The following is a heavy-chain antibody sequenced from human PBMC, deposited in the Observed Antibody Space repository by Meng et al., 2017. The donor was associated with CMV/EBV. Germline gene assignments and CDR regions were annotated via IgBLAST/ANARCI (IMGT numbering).Heavy chain of an antibody. D-gene: IGHD2-15*01. CDR2: INHSGST. J-gene: IGHJ6*02. V-gene: IGHV4-34*01. CDR3: ARIVVVVAALRHYYYYGTDV. CDR1: GGSFSGYY. Sequence: SETLSLTCAVYGGSFSGYYWSWIRQPPGKGLEWIGEINHSGSTNYNPSLKSRVTISVDTSKNQFSLKLSSVTAADTAVYYCARIVVVVAALRHYYYYGTDVWGQGTTVTVSS.